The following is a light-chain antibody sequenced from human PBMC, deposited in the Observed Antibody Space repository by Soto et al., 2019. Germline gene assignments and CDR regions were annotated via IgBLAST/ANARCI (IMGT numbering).Light chain of an antibody. V-gene: IGKV1-5*03. J-gene: IGKJ1*01. Sequence: DTQMTQSPSTLSASVGDRVTITFRASQTIDSWLAWYQQKPGKAPKVLIYKTSILESEVPSRFSGSGSGTEFTLTISSLQPDDFATYYYQQYSSSSGTFGQGTRVEIK. CDR1: QTIDSW. CDR2: KTS. CDR3: QQYSSSSGT.